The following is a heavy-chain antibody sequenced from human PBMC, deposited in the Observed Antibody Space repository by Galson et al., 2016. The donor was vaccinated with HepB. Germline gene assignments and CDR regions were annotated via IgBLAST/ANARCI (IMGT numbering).Heavy chain of an antibody. D-gene: IGHD2-2*02. CDR3: ARGRTTSCNSAFDI. V-gene: IGHV3-7*04. CDR1: GFTLSTYW. CDR2: INQDGSEK. Sequence: SLRLSCAAPGFTLSTYWMSWVRQAPGKGLEWVANINQDGSEKYYVDSVKGRFTISRDNARNSLYLQMNSLRAEDTAMYYCARGRTTSCNSAFDIWGQGTMVTVSS. J-gene: IGHJ3*02.